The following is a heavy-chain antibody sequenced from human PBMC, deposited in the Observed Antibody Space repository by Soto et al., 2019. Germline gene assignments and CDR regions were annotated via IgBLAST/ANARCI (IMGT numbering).Heavy chain of an antibody. CDR2: IGGSGGST. CDR1: GFTFSSYA. V-gene: IGHV3-23*01. J-gene: IGHJ5*02. Sequence: GGSLRLSCAASGFTFSSYAMSWVRQAPGKGLEWVSAIGGSGGSTYYADSVKGRFTISRDNSKNTLYLQMNSLRAEDTAVYYCAKGRGDIKYNWFDPWGQGTLVTVSS. D-gene: IGHD2-21*02. CDR3: AKGRGDIKYNWFDP.